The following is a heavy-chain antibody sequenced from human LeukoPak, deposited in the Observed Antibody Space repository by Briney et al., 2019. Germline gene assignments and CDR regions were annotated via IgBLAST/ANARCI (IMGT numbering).Heavy chain of an antibody. D-gene: IGHD3-22*01. CDR3: AKDRPNYYGSNGHYYKLNGDC. J-gene: IGHJ4*02. CDR2: ITSSGAAT. V-gene: IGHV3-23*01. CDR1: GFTFSGSA. Sequence: GGSLRLSCAASGFTFSGSAMHWVRQASGKGLEWVSSITSSGAATYYADSVKGRFTISRDNSDNTLYLQMNSLRAEDTAVYYCAKDRPNYYGSNGHYYKLNGDCWGQGTLVTVSS.